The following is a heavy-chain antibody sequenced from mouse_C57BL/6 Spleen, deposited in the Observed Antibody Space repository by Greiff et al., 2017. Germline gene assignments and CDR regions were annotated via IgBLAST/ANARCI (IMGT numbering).Heavy chain of an antibody. CDR3: AMERYYVSKGY. Sequence: VQLQQSGPELVKPGASVKMSCKASGYTFTDYNMHWVKQSHGKSLEWIGYINPNNGGTSYNQKFKGKATLTVNKSSSTAYMELRSLTSEDSAVYYCAMERYYVSKGYWGQGTTLTVSS. CDR1: GYTFTDYN. CDR2: INPNNGGT. J-gene: IGHJ2*01. D-gene: IGHD1-1*01. V-gene: IGHV1-22*01.